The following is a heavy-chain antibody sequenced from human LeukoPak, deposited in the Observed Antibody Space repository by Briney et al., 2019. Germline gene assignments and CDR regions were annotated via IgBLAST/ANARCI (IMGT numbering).Heavy chain of an antibody. CDR1: GGSISSYY. CDR2: IYYSGST. J-gene: IGHJ4*02. V-gene: IGHV4-59*08. Sequence: KPSETLSLTCTVSGGSISSYYWSWIRQPPGKGLEWIGYIYYSGSTNYSPSLKSRVTISVDTSKNQFSLKLSSLTAANTAVYYCARQGYSAYEILDYWGQGTLVTVSS. D-gene: IGHD5-12*01. CDR3: ARQGYSAYEILDY.